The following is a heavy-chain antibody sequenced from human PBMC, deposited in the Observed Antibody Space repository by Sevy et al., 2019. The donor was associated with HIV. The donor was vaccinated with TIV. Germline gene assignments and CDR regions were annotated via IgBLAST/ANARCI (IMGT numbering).Heavy chain of an antibody. CDR2: ISAYNGNT. V-gene: IGHV1-18*04. Sequence: ASVKVSCKASGYTFTSYGISWVRQAPGQGLEWMGWISAYNGNTNYAQKLQGRVTMTTDTSTSTAYMELRSLRSDDTAGYYFARGGGDIVLISTSYYYYGMDVWGQGTTVTVSS. CDR3: ARGGGDIVLISTSYYYYGMDV. D-gene: IGHD2-8*01. CDR1: GYTFTSYG. J-gene: IGHJ6*02.